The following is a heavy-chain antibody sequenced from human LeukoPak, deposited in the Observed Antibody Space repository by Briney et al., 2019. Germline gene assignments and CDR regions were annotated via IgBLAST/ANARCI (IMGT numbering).Heavy chain of an antibody. CDR1: GGSVSRGSYY. CDR3: ASSDSSRDYFGY. V-gene: IGHV4-61*01. J-gene: IGHJ4*02. Sequence: PSETLTLTCIVSGGSVSRGSYYWSWIRQPPEKGLEWIGNIYYSGSTNYNPSLKSRGTISVDTSKNQFSLKLSSVTAADTAVYYCASSDSSRDYFGYWGQGTLVTVSS. CDR2: IYYSGST. D-gene: IGHD6-13*01.